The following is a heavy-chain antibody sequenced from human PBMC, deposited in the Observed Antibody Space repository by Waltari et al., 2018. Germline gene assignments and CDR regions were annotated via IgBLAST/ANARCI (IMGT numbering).Heavy chain of an antibody. J-gene: IGHJ3*02. Sequence: QVQLQESGPGLVKPSETLSLTCGVSGYSIDRGYFWGWIRQPPGKGLEWIGRGCYSRATYYSPPLYLLATLSADPSKNQSCLPLSSVPTADPAVYVGARDRHYYGSGSYLGGRDAFDIWGQGTMVTVSS. CDR2: GCYSRAT. CDR1: GYSIDRGYF. CDR3: ARDRHYYGSGSYLGGRDAFDI. D-gene: IGHD3-10*01. V-gene: IGHV4-38-2*02.